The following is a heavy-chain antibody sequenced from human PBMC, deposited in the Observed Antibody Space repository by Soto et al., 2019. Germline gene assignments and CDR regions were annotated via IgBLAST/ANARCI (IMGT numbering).Heavy chain of an antibody. D-gene: IGHD6-13*01. J-gene: IGHJ1*01. CDR2: IWYDGSNK. CDR1: GFTFSSYG. V-gene: IGHV3-33*01. Sequence: GGSLRLSCAASGFTFSSYGMHWVRQAPGKGLEWVAVIWYDGSNKYYADSVKGRFTISRDNSKNTLYLQMNSLRAEDTAVYYCARDRGDGSSWYGGYFQHWGQGTLVTVS. CDR3: ARDRGDGSSWYGGYFQH.